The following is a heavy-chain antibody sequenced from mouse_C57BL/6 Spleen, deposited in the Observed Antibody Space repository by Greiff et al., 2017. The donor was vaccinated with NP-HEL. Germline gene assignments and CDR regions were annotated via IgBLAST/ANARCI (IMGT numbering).Heavy chain of an antibody. CDR2: IHPNSGST. CDR3: ARSDPFSWYFDV. Sequence: QVQLQQPGAELVKPGASVKLSCKASGYTFTSYWMHWVKQRPGQGLEWIGMIHPNSGSTNYNEKFKSKATLTVDKSSSTAYMQLSSLTSEDSAVYYCARSDPFSWYFDVWGTGTTVTVSS. J-gene: IGHJ1*03. CDR1: GYTFTSYW. V-gene: IGHV1-64*01.